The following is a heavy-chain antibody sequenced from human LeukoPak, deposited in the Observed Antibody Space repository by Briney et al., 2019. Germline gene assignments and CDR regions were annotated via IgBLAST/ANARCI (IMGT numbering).Heavy chain of an antibody. J-gene: IGHJ4*02. V-gene: IGHV4-59*12. CDR2: IYYSGST. CDR1: GGSISSYY. Sequence: PSETLSLTCTVSGGSISSYYWSWIRQPPGKGLEWIGYIYYSGSTNYNPSLKSRVTISVDTSKNQFSLKLSSVTAADTAVYYCARDGVIRGVSDYWGQGTLVTVSS. D-gene: IGHD3-10*01. CDR3: ARDGVIRGVSDY.